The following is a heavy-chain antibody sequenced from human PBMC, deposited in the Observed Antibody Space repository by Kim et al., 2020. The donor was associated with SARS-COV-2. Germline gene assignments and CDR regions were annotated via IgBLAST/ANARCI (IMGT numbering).Heavy chain of an antibody. CDR3: AKSGQIGGWLDP. D-gene: IGHD3-10*01. V-gene: IGHV4-59*13. CDR2: IYYNGGT. J-gene: IGHJ5*02. CDR1: GDSIRKYY. Sequence: SETLSLTCTVSGDSIRKYYWSWIRQSPGKGLDWIGFIYYNGGTNYNPSLKSRVIISLDTSKNQFSLRLSSVTAADTAVYYCAKSGQIGGWLDPWGQGTLVTVAS.